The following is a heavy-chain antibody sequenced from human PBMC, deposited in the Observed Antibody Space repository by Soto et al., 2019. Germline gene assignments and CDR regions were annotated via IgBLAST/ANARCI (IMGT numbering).Heavy chain of an antibody. Sequence: GASVKVSCKASGYTFTSYGISRVRQAPGQGLGWMGWISAYNGNTNYAQKLQGRVTMTTDTSTSTAYMELRSLRSDDTAVYYCARDRYYDSSGYVRFDPWGQGTLVTVSS. V-gene: IGHV1-18*01. J-gene: IGHJ5*02. D-gene: IGHD3-22*01. CDR1: GYTFTSYG. CDR2: ISAYNGNT. CDR3: ARDRYYDSSGYVRFDP.